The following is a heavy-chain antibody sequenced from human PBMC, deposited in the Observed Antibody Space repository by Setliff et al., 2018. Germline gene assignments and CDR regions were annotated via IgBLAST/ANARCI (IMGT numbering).Heavy chain of an antibody. V-gene: IGHV4-39*07. CDR1: GGSISSSSHY. CDR3: ARDMGQPYYFES. CDR2: IYYTGST. J-gene: IGHJ4*02. D-gene: IGHD1-1*01. Sequence: SETLSLTCTVSGGSISSSSHYWGWIRQPPGKGLEWIGSIYYTGSTYFNPSLKSRVTMSVDTSKRQFSLKLGSATAADTAVYYCARDMGQPYYFESWGLGTLVTVSS.